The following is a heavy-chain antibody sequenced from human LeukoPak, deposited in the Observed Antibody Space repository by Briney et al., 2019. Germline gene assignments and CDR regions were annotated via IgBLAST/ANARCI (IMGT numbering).Heavy chain of an antibody. V-gene: IGHV3-66*01. CDR3: ARDEYNWNVDAFDI. D-gene: IGHD1-20*01. Sequence: PGGSLRLSCAASGFTVSRNYMSWVRQAPGKGLEWVSVIYSGGSTYYADSVKGRFTISRDNSKNTLYLQMNSLRAEDTAVYYCARDEYNWNVDAFDIWGQGTVVTVSS. J-gene: IGHJ3*02. CDR1: GFTVSRNY. CDR2: IYSGGST.